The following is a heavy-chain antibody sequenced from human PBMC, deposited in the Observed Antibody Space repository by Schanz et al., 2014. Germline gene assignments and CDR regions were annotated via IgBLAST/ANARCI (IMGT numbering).Heavy chain of an antibody. V-gene: IGHV4-39*01. J-gene: IGHJ4*02. CDR2: IYYSGST. Sequence: QLQMQESGPGLVKPSETLSLTCSVSGDSISSTSYYWGWIRQPPGKGLEWIGSIYYSGSTYYNASLKSGVTIPVDTSKNQSSLKLNSVTAADSAVYYCARLWGGWRIPDYWGQGTLVTVSS. CDR1: GDSISSTSYY. D-gene: IGHD6-19*01. CDR3: ARLWGGWRIPDY.